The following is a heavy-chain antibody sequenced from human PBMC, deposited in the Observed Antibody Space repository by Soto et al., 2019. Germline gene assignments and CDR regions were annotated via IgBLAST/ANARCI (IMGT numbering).Heavy chain of an antibody. D-gene: IGHD3-3*01. J-gene: IGHJ3*01. CDR2: IIPIPDIT. CDR1: VGTFSTYI. Sequence: QVQLVQSGAEVRKPGSSVKVSCKAPVGTFSTYILSWVRQAPGQGLEWMGRIIPIPDITNYAQKFQGRVTVTADRSTSTAYMELTSLKSEDTAVYFFARDRITTRGDAFDLWGQGTMVTVSS. CDR3: ARDRITTRGDAFDL. V-gene: IGHV1-69*08.